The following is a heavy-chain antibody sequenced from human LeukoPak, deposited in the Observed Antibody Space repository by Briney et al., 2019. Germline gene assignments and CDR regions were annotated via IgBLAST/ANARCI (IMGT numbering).Heavy chain of an antibody. J-gene: IGHJ4*02. CDR2: IIPIFGTA. V-gene: IGHV1-69*01. Sequence: ASVKVSCKASGGTFSSYAISWVRHAPGQGLEWMVGIIPIFGTANYAQKFQGRVTITADESTSTAYMELSSLRSEDTAVYYCARDPASGDYADVNDYWGQGTLVTVSS. D-gene: IGHD4-17*01. CDR3: ARDPASGDYADVNDY. CDR1: GGTFSSYA.